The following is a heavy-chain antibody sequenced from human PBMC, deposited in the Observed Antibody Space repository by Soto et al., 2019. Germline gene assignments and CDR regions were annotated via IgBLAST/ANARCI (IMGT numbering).Heavy chain of an antibody. CDR2: INSDGSRT. CDR1: GFTFSSYW. Sequence: EVQLVESGGGLVQPGGSLRLSCAASGFTFSSYWMHWVRQAPGKGLVWVSRINSDGSRTIYADSMKGRFTVSRDNAKNTLYLQMSSLRAEDTAVYYCTIFGVVVKSDGFDIWGQGTMVTVSS. CDR3: TIFGVVVKSDGFDI. J-gene: IGHJ3*02. D-gene: IGHD3-3*01. V-gene: IGHV3-74*01.